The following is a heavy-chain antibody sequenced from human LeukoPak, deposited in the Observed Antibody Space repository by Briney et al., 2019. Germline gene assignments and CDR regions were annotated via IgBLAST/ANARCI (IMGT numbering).Heavy chain of an antibody. CDR3: ARYSSSWYSGYFDY. CDR2: IYYSGST. J-gene: IGHJ4*02. D-gene: IGHD6-13*01. CDR1: GGSISSYY. V-gene: IGHV4-59*01. Sequence: SETLSLTCTVSGGSISSYYWSWIRQPPGKGLEWIGYIYYSGSTNYNPSLKSRVTISVDTSNNQFPLKLSSVTAADTAVYYCARYSSSWYSGYFDYWGQGTLVTVSS.